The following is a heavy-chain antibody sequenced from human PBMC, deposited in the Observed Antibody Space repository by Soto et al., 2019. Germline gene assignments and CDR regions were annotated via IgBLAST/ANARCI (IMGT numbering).Heavy chain of an antibody. CDR1: GGSISSGGYS. D-gene: IGHD1-1*01. CDR3: ARGGEHGYYYYGMDV. Sequence: QLQLQESGSGLVKPSQTLSLTCAVSGGSISSGGYSWSWIRQPPGKGLEWIGYIYHSGSTYYNPSLKSRVTISVDRSKNQFSLKLSSVTAADTAVYCCARGGEHGYYYYGMDVWGQGTTVTVSS. CDR2: IYHSGST. J-gene: IGHJ6*02. V-gene: IGHV4-30-2*01.